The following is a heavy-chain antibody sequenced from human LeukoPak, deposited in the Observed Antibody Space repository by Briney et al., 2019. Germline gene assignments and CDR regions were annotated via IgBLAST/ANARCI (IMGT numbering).Heavy chain of an antibody. CDR1: GGTFSSYA. Sequence: ASVKVSCKASGGTFSSYAISWVRQAPGQGLEWMGGIIPIFGTANYAQKFQGRVTITADESTSTAYMELSSLRSEDTAVYYCARARPYERLGFDYWGQGTLVTVSS. V-gene: IGHV1-69*13. J-gene: IGHJ4*02. D-gene: IGHD3-22*01. CDR2: IIPIFGTA. CDR3: ARARPYERLGFDY.